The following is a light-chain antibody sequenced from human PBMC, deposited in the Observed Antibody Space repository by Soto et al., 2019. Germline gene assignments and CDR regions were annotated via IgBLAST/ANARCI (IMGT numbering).Light chain of an antibody. CDR3: GADHGSGSNFVVV. Sequence: QPVLTQPPSASASLGASVTLTCTLSSGYSNYKVDWYQQRPGKGPRFVMRVGTGGIVGSKGDGIPDRFSVLGSGLNRYLTIKNIQEEDESDYHCGADHGSGSNFVVVFGGGTKVTAL. CDR2: VGTGGIVG. J-gene: IGLJ2*01. V-gene: IGLV9-49*01. CDR1: SGYSNYK.